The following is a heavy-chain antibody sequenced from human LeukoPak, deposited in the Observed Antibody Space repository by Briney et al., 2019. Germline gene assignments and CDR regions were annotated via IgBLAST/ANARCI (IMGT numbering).Heavy chain of an antibody. CDR1: GFTFSHYG. CDR3: ARGPYGDYIYFYS. D-gene: IGHD4-17*01. Sequence: GGSLRLSCAASGFTFSHYGMHWVRQAPGMGLEWVALISYDGSQKEYAESVKGRFIISRDKAKNTLYLQMNSLRVEDTAIYYCARGPYGDYIYFYSWGQGSLVTVS. CDR2: ISYDGSQK. V-gene: IGHV3-30*03. J-gene: IGHJ4*02.